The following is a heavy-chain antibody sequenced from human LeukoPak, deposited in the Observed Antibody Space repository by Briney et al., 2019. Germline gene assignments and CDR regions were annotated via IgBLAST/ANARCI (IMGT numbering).Heavy chain of an antibody. J-gene: IGHJ4*02. V-gene: IGHV3-48*02. CDR1: GFTFSTYS. CDR2: ISSGSSTI. D-gene: IGHD6-19*01. CDR3: AKSSGWFLDY. Sequence: GGSLRLSCAASGFTFSTYSMNWVRQAPGKGLEWLSYISSGSSTIYYADSVKGRFTISRDNAKNSLYLQMNSLRDEDTAVYFCAKSSGWFLDYWDQGTLVTVSS.